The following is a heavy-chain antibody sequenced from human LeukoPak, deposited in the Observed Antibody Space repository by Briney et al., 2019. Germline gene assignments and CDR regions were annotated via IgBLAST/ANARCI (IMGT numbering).Heavy chain of an antibody. Sequence: SETLSLTCTVSGGSISSYYWSWIRQHPGKGLEWIGYIYYSGSTYYNPSLKSRATISVDTSKNQFSLKLSSVTAADTAVYYCARSGRVCSSTSCYIAYWGQGTLVTVSS. CDR3: ARSGRVCSSTSCYIAY. CDR2: IYYSGST. V-gene: IGHV4-59*06. D-gene: IGHD2-2*02. J-gene: IGHJ4*02. CDR1: GGSISSYY.